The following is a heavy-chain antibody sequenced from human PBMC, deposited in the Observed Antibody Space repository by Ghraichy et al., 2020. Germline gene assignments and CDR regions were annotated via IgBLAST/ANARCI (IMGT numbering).Heavy chain of an antibody. CDR2: ISYDGSNK. D-gene: IGHD3-22*01. CDR3: AKDYYDSSGYTHY. CDR1: GFTFSSYG. Sequence: GALRLSCAASGFTFSSYGMHWVRQAPGKGLEWVAVISYDGSNKYYADSVKGRFTISRDNSKNTLYLQMNSLRAEDTAVYYCAKDYYDSSGYTHYWGQGTLVTVSS. J-gene: IGHJ4*02. V-gene: IGHV3-30*18.